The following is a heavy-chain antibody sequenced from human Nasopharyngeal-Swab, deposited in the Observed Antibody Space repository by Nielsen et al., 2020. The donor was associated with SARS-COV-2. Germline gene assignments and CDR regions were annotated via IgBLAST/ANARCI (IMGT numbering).Heavy chain of an antibody. V-gene: IGHV3-23*01. CDR3: ARDNDYGDYALYYYYYGMDV. J-gene: IGHJ6*02. CDR2: ISGSGGST. D-gene: IGHD4-17*01. CDR1: GFTFSSYA. Sequence: GESLKISCAASGFTFSSYAMSWVRQAPGKGLEWVSAISGSGGSTYYADSVKGRFTISRDNSKNTLYLQMNSLRAEDTAVYYCARDNDYGDYALYYYYYGMDVWGQGTTVTVSS.